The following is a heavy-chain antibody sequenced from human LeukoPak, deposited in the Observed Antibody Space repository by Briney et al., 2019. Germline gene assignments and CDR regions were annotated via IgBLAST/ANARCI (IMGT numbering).Heavy chain of an antibody. V-gene: IGHV3-23*01. D-gene: IGHD3-10*01. CDR2: ISGNGGST. CDR1: GFTFSSYD. Sequence: GGSLRLSCAASGFTFSSYDMSWVRQAPGEGLEWVSSISGNGGSTNYADSVKGRFTISRDNSKNTLSLQMNSLRAEDTAVYYCAKGVYGAVDYWGQGTLVTVSS. J-gene: IGHJ4*02. CDR3: AKGVYGAVDY.